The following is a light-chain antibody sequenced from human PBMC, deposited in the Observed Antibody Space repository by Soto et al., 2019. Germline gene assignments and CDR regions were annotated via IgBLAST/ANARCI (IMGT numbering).Light chain of an antibody. CDR3: SSYTSNSTPYV. CDR1: SSDVGGYNY. Sequence: QSALTQPASVSGSPGQSITISCTGTSSDVGGYNYVSWYQQHPGKAPKLMIYEVSNRPSGVSNRFSGSKSGNTASLTISVLQAEDEADYYCSSYTSNSTPYVFGTGSKVTVL. V-gene: IGLV2-14*01. CDR2: EVS. J-gene: IGLJ1*01.